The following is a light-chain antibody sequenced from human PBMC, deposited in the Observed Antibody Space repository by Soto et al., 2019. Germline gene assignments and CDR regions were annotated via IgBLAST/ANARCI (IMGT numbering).Light chain of an antibody. CDR2: AAS. Sequence: DIQLSQSPSALSASVGDRVGSTCLARQRGSTYLNWYQQKPGKAAKLLSYAASHLQSVVQRRFSGSGSGKDFPLTSRSLQPEDFATYYCQQSFRSPITFGQGTRLEIK. CDR1: QRGSTY. J-gene: IGKJ5*01. V-gene: IGKV1-39*01. CDR3: QQSFRSPIT.